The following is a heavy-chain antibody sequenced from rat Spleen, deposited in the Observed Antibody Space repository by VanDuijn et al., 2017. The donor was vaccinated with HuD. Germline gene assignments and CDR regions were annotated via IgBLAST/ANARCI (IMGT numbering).Heavy chain of an antibody. D-gene: IGHD1-9*01. Sequence: EVQLAESGGGLVQPGRSLKLSCAASGFTFSDYYMAWVRQAPTTGLEWVATISSDGRRNFYRDSVKGRFTISRDNAKSSLYLQMDSLRSEDTATYYCARRHYGYTDYFDYWGQGVMVTVSS. J-gene: IGHJ2*01. CDR3: ARRHYGYTDYFDY. CDR1: GFTFSDYY. V-gene: IGHV5-7*01. CDR2: ISSDGRRN.